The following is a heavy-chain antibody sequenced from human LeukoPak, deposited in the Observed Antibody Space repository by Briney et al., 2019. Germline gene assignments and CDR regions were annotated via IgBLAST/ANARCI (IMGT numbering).Heavy chain of an antibody. CDR3: ARFGSGWYYFDY. CDR2: INHSGST. V-gene: IGHV4-34*01. J-gene: IGHJ4*02. CDR1: GGSFSGYY. D-gene: IGHD6-19*01. Sequence: SETLSLTCAVYGGSFSGYYWNWIRQPPGKGLEWIGEINHSGSTNYNPSLKSRVTMSVDTSKNQFSLKLSSVTAADTAVYYCARFGSGWYYFDYWGQGTLVTVSS.